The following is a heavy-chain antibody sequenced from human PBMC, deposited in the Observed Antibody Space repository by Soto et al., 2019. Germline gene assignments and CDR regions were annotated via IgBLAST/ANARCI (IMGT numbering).Heavy chain of an antibody. CDR2: IFPSGAT. D-gene: IGHD5-18*01. CDR3: ARGSAAKRYFDL. Sequence: QVQLQESGPGLVKPSQTLSLMCTVSGAPISGGDYHWNWIRQAPGKGLEGIGYIFPSGATHYNSSLGSRISMSVGTSKSHFSLKLTSVTAADTAVYFCARGSAAKRYFDLWGRGTLVTVSS. CDR1: GAPISGGDYH. J-gene: IGHJ2*01. V-gene: IGHV4-30-4*01.